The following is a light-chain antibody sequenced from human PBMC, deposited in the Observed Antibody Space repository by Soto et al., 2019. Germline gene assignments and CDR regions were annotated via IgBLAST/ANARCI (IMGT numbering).Light chain of an antibody. CDR1: QSVSSSY. J-gene: IGKJ4*01. Sequence: EIVLTQSPGTLSLSPGERATLSCRASQSVSSSYLAWYQQKPGQAPRLLIYGASSRATGIPDRFSGSGSGTEFTLTIDNLQSEDFAVYYCQQYYTWPRSFGGGTKVDI. CDR3: QQYYTWPRS. CDR2: GAS. V-gene: IGKV3-20*01.